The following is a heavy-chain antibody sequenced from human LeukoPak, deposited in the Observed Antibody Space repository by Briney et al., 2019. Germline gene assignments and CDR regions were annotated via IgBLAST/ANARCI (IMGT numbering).Heavy chain of an antibody. V-gene: IGHV4-31*03. CDR3: ARVSNSGYDYYYMDV. J-gene: IGHJ6*03. D-gene: IGHD2/OR15-2a*01. CDR1: GGSISSGGYY. Sequence: PSQTLSLTCTVSGGSISSGGYYWSWIRPHPGKGLEWIGYIYYSGSTYYNPSLKSRVTISVDTSKNQFSLKLSSVTAADTAVYYCARVSNSGYDYYYMDVWGKGTTVTVSS. CDR2: IYYSGST.